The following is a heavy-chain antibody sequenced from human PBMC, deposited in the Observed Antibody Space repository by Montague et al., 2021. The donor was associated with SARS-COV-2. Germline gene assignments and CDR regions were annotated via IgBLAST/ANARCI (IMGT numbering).Heavy chain of an antibody. J-gene: IGHJ5*02. Sequence: SETLSLTCTVSGGSISSSSYYWGWIRQPPGKGLEWIGSIYYSGSTYYNPSLKSRVTISVDTSKNQFSLKLSSVTAADTAVYYRAGRGVRYSSSWYSYWFDPWGQGTLVTVSS. CDR3: AGRGVRYSSSWYSYWFDP. D-gene: IGHD6-13*01. CDR1: GGSISSSSYY. CDR2: IYYSGST. V-gene: IGHV4-39*01.